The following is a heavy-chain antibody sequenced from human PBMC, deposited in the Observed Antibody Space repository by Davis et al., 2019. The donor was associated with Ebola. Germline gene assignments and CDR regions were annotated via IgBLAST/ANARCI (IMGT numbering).Heavy chain of an antibody. CDR1: GGSFSGYY. Sequence: SETLSPTCAVYGGSFSGYYWSWIRQLPGKGLEWIGEINHSGSTNYNPSLKSRATISVDTSKNQFSLKLSSVTAADTAVYYCARGYDILTGPGGYYGMDVWGQGTTVTVSS. V-gene: IGHV4-34*01. J-gene: IGHJ6*02. CDR3: ARGYDILTGPGGYYGMDV. CDR2: INHSGST. D-gene: IGHD3-9*01.